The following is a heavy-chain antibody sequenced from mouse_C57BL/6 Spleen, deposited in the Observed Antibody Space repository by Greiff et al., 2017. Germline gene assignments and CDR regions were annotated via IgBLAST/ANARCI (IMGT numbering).Heavy chain of an antibody. CDR1: GYTFTSYW. V-gene: IGHV1-53*01. D-gene: IGHD4-1*01. J-gene: IGHJ1*03. CDR2: INPSDGGT. Sequence: QVQLQQSGAELVKPGASVKLSCTASGYTFTSYWMHWVKQRPGQGLEWIGDINPSDGGTNYNEKFKRKATLTVDKSSSTAYMQLSSLTSEDSAVYYCARKTGTCYFDVWGTGTTLTVSS. CDR3: ARKTGTCYFDV.